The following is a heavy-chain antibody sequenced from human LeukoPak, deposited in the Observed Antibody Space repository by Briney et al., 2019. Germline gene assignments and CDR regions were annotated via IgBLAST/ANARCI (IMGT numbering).Heavy chain of an antibody. CDR1: GGSFSGYY. CDR2: INHSGST. V-gene: IGHV4-34*01. Sequence: SETLSLTCAVYGGSFSGYYWSWIRQPPGKGLEWIGEINHSGSTNYNPSLKSRVTISVDTSKNQFSLKLSSVTAADTAVYYCARGSSLPRSYYKAAGAYNWFDPWGQGTLGTVSS. J-gene: IGHJ5*02. CDR3: ARGSSLPRSYYKAAGAYNWFDP. D-gene: IGHD3-10*01.